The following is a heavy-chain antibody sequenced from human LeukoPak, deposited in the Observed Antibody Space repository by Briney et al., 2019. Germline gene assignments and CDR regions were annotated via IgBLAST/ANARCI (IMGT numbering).Heavy chain of an antibody. CDR3: AKTGSEDGYSVHFDL. V-gene: IGHV3-23*01. J-gene: IGHJ4*02. CDR2: ISGSGGAT. CDR1: GFTFNNFV. D-gene: IGHD5-24*01. Sequence: GGSLRLSCAPSGFTFNNFVMTWVRQAPGKGLEWVSTISGSGGATYYANSVQGRFTISRDNSKNPLYLQMSSLRAEDTAVYYCAKTGSEDGYSVHFDLWGQGTLVTVSS.